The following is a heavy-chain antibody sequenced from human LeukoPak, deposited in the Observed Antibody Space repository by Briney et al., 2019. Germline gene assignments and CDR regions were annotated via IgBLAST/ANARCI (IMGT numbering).Heavy chain of an antibody. CDR2: IYYSGST. CDR1: GGSISSDSYY. V-gene: IGHV4-39*01. J-gene: IGHJ4*02. D-gene: IGHD4-23*01. CDR3: ARVFYGGNSGGHDY. Sequence: SEILSLTCTVSGGSISSDSYYWAWIRQPPGKGLEWIASIYYSGSTYYNPSLKSRVTISVDTSRNQFSLKLSSVTAADTAVYYCARVFYGGNSGGHDYWGQGTLVTVSS.